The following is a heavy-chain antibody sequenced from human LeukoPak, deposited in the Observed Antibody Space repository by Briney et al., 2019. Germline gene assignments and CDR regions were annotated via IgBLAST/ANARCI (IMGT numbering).Heavy chain of an antibody. D-gene: IGHD4-23*01. V-gene: IGHV3-49*04. CDR3: TRDDFYGGNSFDY. J-gene: IGHJ4*02. Sequence: PGGSLRLSCTASGFTFGDYAMSWVRQAPGKGLEWVGFIRSKTYGGATEYAASVKGRFTISRDDSISIAYLQMNSLKTEDTAVYYCTRDDFYGGNSFDYWGQGTLVTVSS. CDR2: IRSKTYGGAT. CDR1: GFTFGDYA.